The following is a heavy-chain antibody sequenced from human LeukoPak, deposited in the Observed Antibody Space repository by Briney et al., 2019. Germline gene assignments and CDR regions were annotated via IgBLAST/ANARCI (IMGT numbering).Heavy chain of an antibody. Sequence: ASVKVPCKASGYTFTSYDINWVRQATGQGLEWMGWMNPNSGNTGYAQKFQGRVTMTRNTSISTAYMELSSLRSEDTAVYYCAGGAPAYYYGEDAFDIWGQGTMVTVSS. D-gene: IGHD3-10*01. CDR1: GYTFTSYD. CDR3: AGGAPAYYYGEDAFDI. V-gene: IGHV1-8*01. J-gene: IGHJ3*02. CDR2: MNPNSGNT.